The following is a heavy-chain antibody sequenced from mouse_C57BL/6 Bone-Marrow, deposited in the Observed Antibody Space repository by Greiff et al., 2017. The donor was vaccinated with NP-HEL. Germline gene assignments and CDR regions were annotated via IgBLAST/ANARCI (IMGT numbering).Heavy chain of an antibody. CDR3: ARECICWFAY. V-gene: IGHV1-26*01. CDR1: GYTFTDYY. CDR2: INPNNGGT. Sequence: EVQLQQSGPELVKPGASVKISCTASGYTFTDYYMNWVKQSHGKSLEWIGDINPNNGGTSYNQKFKGKATLTVDKSSSTASMELSSLTSEDSALYTYARECICWFAYWGQGTLVTVSA. J-gene: IGHJ3*01.